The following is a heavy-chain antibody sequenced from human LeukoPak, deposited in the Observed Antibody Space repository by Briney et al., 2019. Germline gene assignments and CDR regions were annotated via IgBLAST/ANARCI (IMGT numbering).Heavy chain of an antibody. Sequence: GGSLRLSCAASGFAFSSYAMSWVRQAPGKGLEWVSAISGSGGSTYYADSVKGRFTISSDNSKNTLYLQMSSLRAGDTAVYYCAKSSYYDSSGYYREYYFDYWGQGTLVTVSS. CDR2: ISGSGGST. CDR1: GFAFSSYA. D-gene: IGHD3-22*01. V-gene: IGHV3-23*01. CDR3: AKSSYYDSSGYYREYYFDY. J-gene: IGHJ4*02.